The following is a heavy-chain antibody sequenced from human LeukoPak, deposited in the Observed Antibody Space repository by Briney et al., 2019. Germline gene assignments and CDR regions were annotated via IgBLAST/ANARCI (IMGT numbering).Heavy chain of an antibody. CDR1: GFTFSSYS. CDR3: ARGHIAAAGSSAFDI. Sequence: PGGSLRLSCAASGFTFSSYSMNWVRQAPGKGLEWVSSISSSSSYIYYADSVKGRFTISRDNAKNSLYLQMNSLRAEDTAVYYCARGHIAAAGSSAFDIWGQGTMVTVSS. J-gene: IGHJ3*02. D-gene: IGHD6-13*01. CDR2: ISSSSSYI. V-gene: IGHV3-21*01.